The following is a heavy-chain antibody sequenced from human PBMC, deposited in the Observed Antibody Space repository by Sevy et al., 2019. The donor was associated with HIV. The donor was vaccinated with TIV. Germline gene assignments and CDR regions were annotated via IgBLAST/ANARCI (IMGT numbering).Heavy chain of an antibody. D-gene: IGHD2-15*01. V-gene: IGHV4-30-2*01. CDR1: GGSISSGGYS. Sequence: SETLSLTCTVSGGSISSGGYSWSWIRQPPGKGLEWIGYIYHSGSTYYNPSLKCRVTISVDRSKNQFSLKLSSVTAADTAVYYCARSGYCSGGSCYGLVDWFDPWGQGTLVTVSS. CDR3: ARSGYCSGGSCYGLVDWFDP. CDR2: IYHSGST. J-gene: IGHJ5*02.